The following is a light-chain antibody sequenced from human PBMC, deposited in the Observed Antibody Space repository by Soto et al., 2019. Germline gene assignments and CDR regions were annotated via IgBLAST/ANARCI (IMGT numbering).Light chain of an antibody. V-gene: IGKV3-15*01. CDR1: QSVSSN. CDR3: QQYNYWPT. Sequence: EIVKTQSPATLSVSPGERATLSCRASQSVSSNLAWYQQKPGQAPRLLIHDASTRATGIPARFSGSGSGTEFTLTISSLQSEDFAVYYCQQYNYWPTFGQGTKVEIK. CDR2: DAS. J-gene: IGKJ1*01.